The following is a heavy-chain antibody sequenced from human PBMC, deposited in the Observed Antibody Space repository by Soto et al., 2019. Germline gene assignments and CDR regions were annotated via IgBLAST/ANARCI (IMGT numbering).Heavy chain of an antibody. V-gene: IGHV4-59*01. Sequence: QVQLQESGPGLVKPSETLSLTCTVSGGSISSYYWSWIRQPPGKGLEWIGYTYNTGSTVYNPSLKSRVTISVDTSKNQFSLKLNAVTAADTAVYYCARDMWGYCGTDCYPLDVLGQGTTVTVSS. J-gene: IGHJ6*02. CDR3: ARDMWGYCGTDCYPLDV. CDR1: GGSISSYY. D-gene: IGHD2-21*02. CDR2: TYNTGST.